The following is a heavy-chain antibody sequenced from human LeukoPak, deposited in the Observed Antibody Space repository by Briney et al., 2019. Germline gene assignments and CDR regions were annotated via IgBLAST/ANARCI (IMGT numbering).Heavy chain of an antibody. Sequence: GGSLRLSCAASGFTFSSYWMHWVRQAPGKGLVWVSRISSDGSSITYADSVKGRFTISRDNAKDTLYLQMNSLRAEDTAVYYCARVYYSDYDEGAFDIWGQGTMVTVSS. D-gene: IGHD5-12*01. V-gene: IGHV3-74*01. CDR2: ISSDGSSI. CDR3: ARVYYSDYDEGAFDI. CDR1: GFTFSSYW. J-gene: IGHJ3*02.